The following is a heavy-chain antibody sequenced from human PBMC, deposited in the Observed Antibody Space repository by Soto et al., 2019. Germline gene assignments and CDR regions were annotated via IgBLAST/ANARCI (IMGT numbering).Heavy chain of an antibody. V-gene: IGHV4-34*01. CDR1: GGSFSGYY. D-gene: IGHD3-10*01. CDR3: ARGRRMVRGVIVPFDY. Sequence: QVQLQQWGAGLLKPSETLSLTCAVYGGSFSGYYWSWIRQPPGKGLEWIGEINHSGSTNYNPSLKSRVTISVDTSKNQFSLKLSSVTAADTAVYYCARGRRMVRGVIVPFDYWGQGTLVTVSS. J-gene: IGHJ4*02. CDR2: INHSGST.